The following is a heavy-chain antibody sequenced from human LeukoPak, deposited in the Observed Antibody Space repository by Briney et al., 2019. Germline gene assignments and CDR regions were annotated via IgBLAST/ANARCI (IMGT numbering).Heavy chain of an antibody. CDR1: GGSISNYY. CDR2: IYYTGNT. CDR3: ARGADRMGYFFDY. V-gene: IGHV4-59*01. Sequence: SETLSLTCTVSGGSISNYYWSWIRQPPGKGLEWIGYIYYTGNTNYNPSLKSRVTTSVDTSKNQFSLKLRSVNAADTAVYYCARGADRMGYFFDYWGQGTLVTVSS. D-gene: IGHD2-8*01. J-gene: IGHJ4*02.